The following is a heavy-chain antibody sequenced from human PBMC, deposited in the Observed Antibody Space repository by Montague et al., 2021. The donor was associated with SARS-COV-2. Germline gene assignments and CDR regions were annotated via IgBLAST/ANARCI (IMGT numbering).Heavy chain of an antibody. V-gene: IGHV4-39*01. CDR1: GGSISSSSYY. Sequence: SETLSLTCTVSGGSISSSSYYWVWIRQPPGKGLEWIVCICYSGSAYYNPSLKSRVTISVDTSKNQFSLKLSSVTAADTAVCYCARQENSSGWFKPDAFDIWGQGTMVTVSS. D-gene: IGHD6-19*01. CDR3: ARQENSSGWFKPDAFDI. J-gene: IGHJ3*02. CDR2: ICYSGSA.